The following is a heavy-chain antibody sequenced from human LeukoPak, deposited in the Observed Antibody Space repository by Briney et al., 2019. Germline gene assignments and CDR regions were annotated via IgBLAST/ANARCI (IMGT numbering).Heavy chain of an antibody. CDR2: INGKSGAT. CDR3: VRDFDWGPDY. CDR1: GLTFTDHY. V-gene: IGHV1-2*02. J-gene: IGHJ4*02. Sequence: ASVKVSCKASGLTFTDHYLHWVRQVPGQGLEWMGWINGKSGATFYAQKFQGRITVTRDTSISTMYLEVNSLTTDDTAVYYCVRDFDWGPDYWGQGTLVAVSS. D-gene: IGHD3-9*01.